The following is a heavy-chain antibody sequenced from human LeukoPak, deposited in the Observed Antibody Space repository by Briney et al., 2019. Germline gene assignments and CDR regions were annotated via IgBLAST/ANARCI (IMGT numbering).Heavy chain of an antibody. V-gene: IGHV4-39*07. CDR2: IYYSGST. CDR3: ARGGDFWSGYYPWFDP. J-gene: IGHJ5*02. D-gene: IGHD3-3*01. Sequence: SETLSLTCTVSGGSISSSSYYWGWIRQPPGKGLEWIGSIYYSGSTYYNPSLKSRVTISVDTSKNQFSLKLSSVTAADTAVYYCARGGDFWSGYYPWFDPWGQGTLVTVSS. CDR1: GGSISSSSYY.